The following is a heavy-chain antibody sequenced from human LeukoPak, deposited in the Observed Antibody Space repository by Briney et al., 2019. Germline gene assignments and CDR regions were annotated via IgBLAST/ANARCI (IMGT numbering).Heavy chain of an antibody. J-gene: IGHJ4*02. CDR2: ISGSGGST. D-gene: IGHD6-13*01. Sequence: TGGSLRLSCAASGFTFSDYYMSWIRQAPGKGLEWVSAISGSGGSTYYADSVKGRFTISRDNSKNTLYLQMNSLRDEDTAVYYCARGIAAAGYYFDYWGQGTLVTVSS. CDR1: GFTFSDYY. V-gene: IGHV3-23*01. CDR3: ARGIAAAGYYFDY.